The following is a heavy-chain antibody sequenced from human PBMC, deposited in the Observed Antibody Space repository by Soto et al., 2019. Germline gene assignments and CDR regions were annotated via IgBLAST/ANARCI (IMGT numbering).Heavy chain of an antibody. D-gene: IGHD6-6*01. J-gene: IGHJ4*02. V-gene: IGHV1-8*01. CDR3: AFFGSSSLAFDY. CDR2: MNPNSGNT. Sequence: ASVKVSCKASGYTFTSYDINWVRQATGQGLEWMGWMNPNSGNTGYAQKFQGRVTMTRNTSISTAYMELSSLRSEDTAVYYCAFFGSSSLAFDYWGQGTLVTVSS. CDR1: GYTFTSYD.